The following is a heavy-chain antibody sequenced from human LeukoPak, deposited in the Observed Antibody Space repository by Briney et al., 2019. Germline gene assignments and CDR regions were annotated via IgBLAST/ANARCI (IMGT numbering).Heavy chain of an antibody. CDR1: GYRFSNYW. J-gene: IGHJ4*02. CDR2: IYPDDSDT. V-gene: IGHV5-51*01. CDR3: ARLHREPGIIDC. D-gene: IGHD7-27*01. Sequence: GESLKIFCEGSGYRFSNYWIGWVRQMPGKGLEWVGIIYPDDSDTRYCPSFQGQVTMSADKSISTAYLQWMSLKDSDTAMYSSARLHREPGIIDCWGQGTMVTVSS.